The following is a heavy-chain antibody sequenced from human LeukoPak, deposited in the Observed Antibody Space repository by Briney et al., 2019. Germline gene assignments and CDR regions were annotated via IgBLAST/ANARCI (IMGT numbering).Heavy chain of an antibody. Sequence: GGSLRLSCAASGFTFNSYAMSWVRQAPGKGLEWVSAISGSGGSTYYADSVKGRFTISRDNSKNTLYLQMNSLRAEDTAVYYCAKDRKSRWIQLWYDAFDIWGQGTMVTVSS. CDR3: AKDRKSRWIQLWYDAFDI. D-gene: IGHD5-18*01. V-gene: IGHV3-23*01. J-gene: IGHJ3*02. CDR2: ISGSGGST. CDR1: GFTFNSYA.